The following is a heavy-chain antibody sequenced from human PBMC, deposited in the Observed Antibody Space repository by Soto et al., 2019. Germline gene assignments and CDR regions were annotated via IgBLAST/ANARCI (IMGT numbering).Heavy chain of an antibody. V-gene: IGHV3-13*01. CDR1: GFTVSRYD. J-gene: IGHJ4*02. Sequence: EVQLVESGGGLVQPGRSLRLSCAASGFTVSRYDMHWVRQATGKGLEWVSVIGSAGDTYYPGSVKGRFTISRENAQNSLYLQMTSLRAEDTAVYYCAKADDGGTHFENWGQGTLVTVSS. CDR3: AKADDGGTHFEN. D-gene: IGHD4-17*01. CDR2: IGSAGDT.